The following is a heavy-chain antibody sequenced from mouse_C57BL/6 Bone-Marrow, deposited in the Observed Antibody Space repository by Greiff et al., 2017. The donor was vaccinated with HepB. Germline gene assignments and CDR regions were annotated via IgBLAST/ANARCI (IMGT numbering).Heavy chain of an antibody. CDR1: GYSITSGYY. D-gene: IGHD3-2*02. CDR3: ARVGSSGDVGFAY. J-gene: IGHJ3*01. V-gene: IGHV3-6*01. CDR2: ISYDGSN. Sequence: DVKLQESGPGLVKPSQSLSLTCSVTGYSITSGYYWYWIRQFPGNKLEWMGYISYDGSNNNNPSLKNRISITRNTSKNKFFLKLNSVTTENTATYYCARVGSSGDVGFAYWGQGTLVTVSA.